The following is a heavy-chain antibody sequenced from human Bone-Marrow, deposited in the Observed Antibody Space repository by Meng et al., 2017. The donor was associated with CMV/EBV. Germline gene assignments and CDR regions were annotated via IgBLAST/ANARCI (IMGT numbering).Heavy chain of an antibody. CDR2: INKDGSEK. D-gene: IGHD1/OR15-1a*01. J-gene: IGHJ4*02. CDR1: GLTFSTSW. Sequence: GGSLRLSCRDSGLTFSTSWMTWVRQAPGKGLEWVGNINKDGSEKNYVDSVKGRFTISRDNAKNSLYLQMNSLRVEDTAVYYCARDCRREQLFDYWGQGNLVTVSS. V-gene: IGHV3-7*01. CDR3: ARDCRREQLFDY.